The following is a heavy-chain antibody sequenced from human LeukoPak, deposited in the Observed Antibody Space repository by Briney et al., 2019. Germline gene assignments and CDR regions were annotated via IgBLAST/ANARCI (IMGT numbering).Heavy chain of an antibody. CDR3: AKSGRIAAAGSDY. J-gene: IGHJ4*02. V-gene: IGHV3-23*01. CDR2: ISGSGGST. Sequence: SVISGSGGSTYYADSVKGRFTISRDNSKNTLYLQMNSLRAEDTAVYYCAKSGRIAAAGSDYWGQGTLVTVSS. D-gene: IGHD6-13*01.